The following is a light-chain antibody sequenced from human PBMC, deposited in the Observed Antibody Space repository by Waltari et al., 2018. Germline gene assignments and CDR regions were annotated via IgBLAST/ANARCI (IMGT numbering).Light chain of an antibody. CDR1: QSISKW. CDR2: EAS. V-gene: IGKV1-5*03. J-gene: IGKJ4*01. Sequence: DIRMTQSPSTLSASAGDRVIISCRASQSISKWLAWYQQKPGKAPKLLIYEASTLQSGVPSRFSGTGSGTDFTLTISSLQPDEFATYDCQQYNSYSLLTFGGGTKVEIK. CDR3: QQYNSYSLLT.